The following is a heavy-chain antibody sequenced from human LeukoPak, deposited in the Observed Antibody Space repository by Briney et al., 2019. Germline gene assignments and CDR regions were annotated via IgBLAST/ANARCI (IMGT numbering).Heavy chain of an antibody. J-gene: IGHJ2*01. CDR1: GGSISGYY. CDR2: IYYSGST. V-gene: IGHV4-59*01. Sequence: SETLSLTCTVSGGSISGYYWSWIRQPPGKGLEWIGYIYYSGSTNYNPSLRSRVTISVDTPKNQFSLKLSSVTAADTAVYYCARGLTRGYFDLWGRGTLVTVSS. D-gene: IGHD3-9*01. CDR3: ARGLTRGYFDL.